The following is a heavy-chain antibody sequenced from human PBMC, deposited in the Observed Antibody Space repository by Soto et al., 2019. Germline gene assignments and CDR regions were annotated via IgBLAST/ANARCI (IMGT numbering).Heavy chain of an antibody. V-gene: IGHV3-23*01. Sequence: EVQLLESGGDLVQPGGSLRLSCAASGLTFSSYAMSWVRQAPGKGLEWVSVISGSGGYTDYADSVKGRFTISRDNSKNTLYLQMNSLGAEDTALYYCAKRFRGVLLNPEVDWGQGTLVTVSS. CDR2: ISGSGGYT. CDR3: AKRFRGVLLNPEVD. J-gene: IGHJ4*02. D-gene: IGHD3-10*01. CDR1: GLTFSSYA.